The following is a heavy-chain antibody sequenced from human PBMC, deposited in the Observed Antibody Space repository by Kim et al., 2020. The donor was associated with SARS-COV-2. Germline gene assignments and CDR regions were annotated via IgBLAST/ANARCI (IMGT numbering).Heavy chain of an antibody. CDR1: GFTFSSYD. Sequence: GGSLRLSCAASGFTFSSYDMHWVRQATGKGLEWVSAIGTAGDTYYPGSVKGRFTISRQNAKNSLFLQMNSLRAGDTAVYYCARARCTSTSCWASLDYWGQGTLVLVSS. CDR3: ARARCTSTSCWASLDY. V-gene: IGHV3-13*04. J-gene: IGHJ4*02. CDR2: IGTAGDT. D-gene: IGHD2-2*01.